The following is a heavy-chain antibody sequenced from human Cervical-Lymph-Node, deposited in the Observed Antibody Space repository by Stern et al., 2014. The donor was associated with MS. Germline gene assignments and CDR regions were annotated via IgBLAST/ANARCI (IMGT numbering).Heavy chain of an antibody. CDR3: VKRGITEVRGVRLGDY. D-gene: IGHD3-10*01. Sequence: VQLVESGGGGVQPGRSLRLSCTVSGFPFSSHGLHWVRQAPGKGLEWVSVISYDGSDTFYAESVKGRFTISRDNSKNTLYLEMRSLRPEDTAVYYCVKRGITEVRGVRLGDYWGPGTLVSVSS. CDR1: GFPFSSHG. V-gene: IGHV3-30*18. J-gene: IGHJ4*02. CDR2: ISYDGSDT.